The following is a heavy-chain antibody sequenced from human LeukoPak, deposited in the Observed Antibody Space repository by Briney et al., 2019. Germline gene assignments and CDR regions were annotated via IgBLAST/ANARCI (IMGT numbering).Heavy chain of an antibody. D-gene: IGHD4-17*01. CDR2: IYYSGST. CDR1: GGSISSSSYY. CDR3: ARAMVTTSWFDP. V-gene: IGHV4-39*07. Sequence: PSETLSLTCTVSGGSISSSSYYWGWIRQPPGKGLEWIGGIYYSGSTYYNPSLKSRVTISVDTSKNQFSLKLSSVTAADTAVYYCARAMVTTSWFDPWGQGTLVTVSS. J-gene: IGHJ5*02.